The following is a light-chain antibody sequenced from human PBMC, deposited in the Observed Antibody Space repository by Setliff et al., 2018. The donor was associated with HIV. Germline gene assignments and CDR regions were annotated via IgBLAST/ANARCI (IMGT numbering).Light chain of an antibody. CDR2: EVS. J-gene: IGLJ1*01. V-gene: IGLV2-14*01. Sequence: SALAQPASVSGSPGQSITISCTGTSSDVGGYKYVYWYQQHPGKASKLMIYEVSNRPSGISNRFSGSKSGNTASLTISGLQAEDEADYYCSSYRSGNTLVFGTGTKVTVL. CDR3: SSYRSGNTLV. CDR1: SSDVGGYKY.